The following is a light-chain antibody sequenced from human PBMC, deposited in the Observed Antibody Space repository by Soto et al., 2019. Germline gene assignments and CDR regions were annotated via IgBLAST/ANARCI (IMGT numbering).Light chain of an antibody. CDR1: QGISAY. CDR2: AAS. Sequence: DIQITQSPSSLSASVGDRGTITCRASQGISAYLAWYHQKPGNIPKLFIFAASTLQSGVPSRFSGSGSGTDFTLTISSLQPEDVATYFCQKYDRAPFTFGPGN. CDR3: QKYDRAPFT. J-gene: IGKJ3*01. V-gene: IGKV1-27*01.